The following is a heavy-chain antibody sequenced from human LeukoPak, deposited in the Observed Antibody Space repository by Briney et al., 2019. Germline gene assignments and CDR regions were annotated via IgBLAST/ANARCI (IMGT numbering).Heavy chain of an antibody. J-gene: IGHJ4*02. CDR1: GYTSTGYY. CDR2: INPNSGGT. Sequence: SVKVSCKASGYTSTGYYMHWVRQAPGQGLEWMGRINPNSGGTNYAQKFQGRVTMTRDTSISTAYMELSRLRSDDTAVYYCARVGDSSGYNFDYWGQGTLVTVSS. V-gene: IGHV1-2*06. CDR3: ARVGDSSGYNFDY. D-gene: IGHD3-22*01.